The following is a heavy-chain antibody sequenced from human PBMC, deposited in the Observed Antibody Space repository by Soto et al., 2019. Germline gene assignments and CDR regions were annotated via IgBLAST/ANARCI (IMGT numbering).Heavy chain of an antibody. Sequence: QVQLQQWGAGLLKPSETLSLTCAVYGGSFSGYYWSWIRQPPGKGLEWIGEINHSGSTTYNPSLKSRVTIAVDTSKNQFSLKLSSVTAADTAVYYCARGALTGIPFDYWGQGTLVTVSS. CDR2: INHSGST. CDR1: GGSFSGYY. CDR3: ARGALTGIPFDY. V-gene: IGHV4-34*01. D-gene: IGHD1-20*01. J-gene: IGHJ4*02.